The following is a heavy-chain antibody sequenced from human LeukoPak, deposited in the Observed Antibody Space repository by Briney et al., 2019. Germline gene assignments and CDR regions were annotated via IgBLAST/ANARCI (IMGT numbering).Heavy chain of an antibody. CDR3: ARVSGGDCYSY. V-gene: IGHV1-46*01. Sequence: GASVKVSCKASGYAFTSYYMHWVRQAPGQGLEWMGIINPSGGSTSYAQKFQGRVTMTRDTSTSTVYMELSSLRSEDTAVYYCARVSGGDCYSYWGQGTLVTVSS. J-gene: IGHJ4*02. D-gene: IGHD2-21*02. CDR2: INPSGGST. CDR1: GYAFTSYY.